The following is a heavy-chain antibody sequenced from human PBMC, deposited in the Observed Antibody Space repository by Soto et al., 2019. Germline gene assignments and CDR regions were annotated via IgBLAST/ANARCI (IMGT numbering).Heavy chain of an antibody. Sequence: GGSLRLSCAASGFTFSSYWMSWVRQAPGKGLEWVANIKQDGSEKYYVDSVKGRFTISRDNAKNSLYLQMNSLRAEDTAVYYCAREGQSSSWADYFDYWGQGTLVTVSS. CDR1: GFTFSSYW. V-gene: IGHV3-7*05. CDR2: IKQDGSEK. CDR3: AREGQSSSWADYFDY. D-gene: IGHD6-13*01. J-gene: IGHJ4*02.